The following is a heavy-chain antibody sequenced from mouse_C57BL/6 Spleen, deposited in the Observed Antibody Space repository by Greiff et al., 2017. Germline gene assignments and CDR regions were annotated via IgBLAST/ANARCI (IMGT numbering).Heavy chain of an antibody. V-gene: IGHV14-1*01. J-gene: IGHJ2*01. Sequence: EVQLQPSGAELVRPGASVKLSCTASGFNIKDYYMHWVQQRPEQGLEWIGRIDPEDGDTEYAPKFQGKATMTADTSSNTAYLQLSSLTSEDTAVYYCTTGTTVVAKVYYFDYWGQGTTLTVSS. D-gene: IGHD1-1*01. CDR3: TTGTTVVAKVYYFDY. CDR2: IDPEDGDT. CDR1: GFNIKDYY.